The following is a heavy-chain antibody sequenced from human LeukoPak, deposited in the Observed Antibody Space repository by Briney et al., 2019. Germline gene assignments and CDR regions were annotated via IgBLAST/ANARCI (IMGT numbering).Heavy chain of an antibody. D-gene: IGHD2-2*01. CDR2: FDPEDGET. V-gene: IGHV1-24*01. J-gene: IGHJ4*02. CDR1: GYTLTELS. CDR3: ATGRSKVVQIDY. Sequence: ASVKVSCKVSGYTLTELSMHWVRQAPGKGLEWMGGFDPEDGETIYAQKFQGRVTMTEDTSTDTAYMELSSLRSEDTAVYYCATGRSKVVQIDYWGQGTLVTVSS.